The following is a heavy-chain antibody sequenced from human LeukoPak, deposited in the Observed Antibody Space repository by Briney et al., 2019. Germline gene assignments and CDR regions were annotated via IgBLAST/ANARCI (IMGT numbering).Heavy chain of an antibody. CDR2: IYYSGST. CDR3: ARANVLLWFGELRWGFDP. D-gene: IGHD3-10*01. CDR1: GGSISSYY. J-gene: IGHJ5*02. V-gene: IGHV4-59*01. Sequence: PSETLSLTCTVSGGSISSYYWSWIRQPPGKGLEWIGYIYYSGSTNYNPSLKSRVTISVDTSKNQFSLKLSSVTAADTAVYYCARANVLLWFGELRWGFDPWGQGTLVTVSS.